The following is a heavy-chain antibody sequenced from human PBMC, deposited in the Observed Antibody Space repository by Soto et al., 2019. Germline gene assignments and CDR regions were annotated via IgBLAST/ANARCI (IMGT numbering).Heavy chain of an antibody. CDR1: GLIFSNYG. Sequence: PGGSLILSCATSGLIFSNYGMHWVRQAPGKGLEWVALISHDGRNKYYADSVQGRFTISRDNSKNTLYLQMNSLRPEDTALYYCARDRPVKARSGSLSSWGQGTLVTVSS. J-gene: IGHJ5*02. CDR3: ARDRPVKARSGSLSS. CDR2: ISHDGRNK. V-gene: IGHV3-30*03. D-gene: IGHD1-26*01.